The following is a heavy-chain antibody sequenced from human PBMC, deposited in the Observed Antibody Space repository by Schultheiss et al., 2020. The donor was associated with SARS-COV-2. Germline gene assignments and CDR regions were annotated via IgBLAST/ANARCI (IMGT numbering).Heavy chain of an antibody. CDR1: GGSISSGSYY. CDR3: ARGYGNYGPGWFDP. J-gene: IGHJ5*02. CDR2: IYYSGST. Sequence: SETLSLTCTVSGGSISSGSYYWGWIRQHPGKGLEWIGYIYYSGSTYYNPSLKSRVTISVDTSKNQFSLKLSSVTAADTAVYYCARGYGNYGPGWFDPWGQGTLVTVSS. D-gene: IGHD4-11*01. V-gene: IGHV4-31*03.